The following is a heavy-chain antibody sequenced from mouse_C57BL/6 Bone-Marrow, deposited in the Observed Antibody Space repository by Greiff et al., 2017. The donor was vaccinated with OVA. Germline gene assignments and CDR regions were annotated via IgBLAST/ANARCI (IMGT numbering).Heavy chain of an antibody. CDR3: TRDRSWDLDWYFDV. CDR1: GFTFSSYA. J-gene: IGHJ1*03. D-gene: IGHD4-1*01. CDR2: ISSGGDYI. V-gene: IGHV5-9-1*02. Sequence: EVQLQESGEGLVKPGGSLKLSCAASGFTFSSYAMSWVRQTPEKRLEWVAYISSGGDYISYADTVKGRFTISRDNARNTLYLEMSSLKSEDTAMHYCTRDRSWDLDWYFDVWGTGTTVTVSS.